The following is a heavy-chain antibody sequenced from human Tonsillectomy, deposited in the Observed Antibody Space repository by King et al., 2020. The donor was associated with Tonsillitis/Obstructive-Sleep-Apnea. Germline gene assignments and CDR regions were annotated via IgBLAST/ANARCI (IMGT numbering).Heavy chain of an antibody. V-gene: IGHV4-39*01. D-gene: IGHD6-6*01. CDR2: IYYDGTT. CDR3: ARHSRDSSWGDYFYYMDV. J-gene: IGHJ6*03. CDR1: AGSVSSSDYY. Sequence: QLQESGPGLVKPSETLSLTCSVSAGSVSSSDYYWGWIRQPPGKGLEWIGTIYYDGTTYYNPPLKSRVTISVAPSKNQFSLNLNSLTAADTAVYYCARHSRDSSWGDYFYYMDVWGKGTTVTVSS.